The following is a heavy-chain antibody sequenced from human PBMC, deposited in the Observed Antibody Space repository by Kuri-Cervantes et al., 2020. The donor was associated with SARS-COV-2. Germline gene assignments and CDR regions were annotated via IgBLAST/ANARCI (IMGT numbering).Heavy chain of an antibody. CDR3: ARLSPGYSSSWYPGGGDNWFDP. D-gene: IGHD6-13*01. J-gene: IGHJ5*02. Sequence: GSLRLSCAVSGGSISSSNWWSWIRQPPGKGLEWIGEINHSGSTNYNPSLKSRVTISVDPSKNQFSLKLSSVTAADTAVYYCARLSPGYSSSWYPGGGDNWFDPWGQGTLVTVSS. V-gene: IGHV4-4*02. CDR1: GGSISSSNW. CDR2: INHSGST.